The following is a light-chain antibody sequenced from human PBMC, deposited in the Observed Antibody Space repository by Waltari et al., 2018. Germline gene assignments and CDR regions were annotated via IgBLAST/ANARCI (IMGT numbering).Light chain of an antibody. J-gene: IGLJ3*02. V-gene: IGLV1-44*01. Sequence: QSVLTQPPSASGTPGQWVTISCSGSSSNIGSNTVNWYQQFPGTAPKLLVYSNNQRPPGVPDRFSGSKSGTSASLALSGLQSEDEADYYCAAWDDSVNGPVFGGGTKLTV. CDR3: AAWDDSVNGPV. CDR1: SSNIGSNT. CDR2: SNN.